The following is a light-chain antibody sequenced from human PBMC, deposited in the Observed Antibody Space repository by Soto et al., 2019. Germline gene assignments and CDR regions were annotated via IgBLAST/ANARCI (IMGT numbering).Light chain of an antibody. J-gene: IGKJ4*01. CDR3: QQLNSYLLT. CDR2: AES. CDR1: QGISSY. V-gene: IGKV1-9*01. Sequence: DIQLTQSPSFLSASVVDRVTITCRASQGISSYLAWYQQKPGKAPKLLIYAESTLPSGVPSRFSGSGSGTEFTLTISSLQPEDFATYYCQQLNSYLLTFGGGTKVEIK.